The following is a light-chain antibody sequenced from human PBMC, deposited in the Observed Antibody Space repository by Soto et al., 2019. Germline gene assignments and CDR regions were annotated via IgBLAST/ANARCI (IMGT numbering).Light chain of an antibody. J-gene: IGLJ3*02. CDR1: ISNIGSNY. V-gene: IGLV1-51*02. CDR2: KDN. Sequence: QSVLTQPPSVSAAPGQMATISCSGSISNIGSNYVSWYQQLPGTAPKFLIYKDNHRPSGIPDRFSGSKSGTSATLAITGHQTGDEADYYCGTWDSSLSAVVFGGGTKLTVL. CDR3: GTWDSSLSAVV.